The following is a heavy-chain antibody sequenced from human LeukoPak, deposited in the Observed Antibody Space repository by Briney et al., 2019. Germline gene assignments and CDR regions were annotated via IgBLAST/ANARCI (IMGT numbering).Heavy chain of an antibody. D-gene: IGHD3-22*01. CDR2: INTDGRST. J-gene: IGHJ4*02. CDR1: GFTFITYW. Sequence: PGGSLRLSCAASGFTFITYWMHWVRQAPGKGLVWVSRINTDGRSTSYADSVKGRFTISRDNAKNTLFLQMNSLRAEDTAVYYCARDFDSRGALDYWGQGTLVTVSS. V-gene: IGHV3-74*01. CDR3: ARDFDSRGALDY.